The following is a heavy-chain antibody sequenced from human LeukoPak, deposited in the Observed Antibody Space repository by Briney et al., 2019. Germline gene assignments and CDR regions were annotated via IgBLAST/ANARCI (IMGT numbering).Heavy chain of an antibody. Sequence: PGGSLRLSCTASGFTFSSLAMTWVRQPPGKGLEWIGYIYYSGSTNYNPSLKSRVTISVDTSKNQFSLKLSSVTAADTAVYYCARHSYYYYGMDVWGQGTTVTVSS. CDR3: ARHSYYYYGMDV. J-gene: IGHJ6*02. CDR2: IYYSGST. V-gene: IGHV4-59*08. CDR1: GFTFSSLA.